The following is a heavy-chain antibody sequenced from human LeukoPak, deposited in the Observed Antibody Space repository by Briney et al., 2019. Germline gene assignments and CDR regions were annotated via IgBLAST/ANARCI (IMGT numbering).Heavy chain of an antibody. V-gene: IGHV3-23*01. Sequence: GGSLRLSCAASGFTFSSYAMSWVRQAPGKGLEWVSAISGSGGSTYYADSVKGRFTISRDNSKNTLYLQMNSLRAEDTAVYYCARDSYSYYYGSGSYSGWFDPWGQGTLVTVSS. CDR1: GFTFSSYA. J-gene: IGHJ5*02. CDR2: ISGSGGST. D-gene: IGHD3-10*01. CDR3: ARDSYSYYYGSGSYSGWFDP.